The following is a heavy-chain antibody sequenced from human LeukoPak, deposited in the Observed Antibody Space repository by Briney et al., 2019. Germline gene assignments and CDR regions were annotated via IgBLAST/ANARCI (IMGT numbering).Heavy chain of an antibody. CDR2: IKQDGSEK. Sequence: GGSLRLSCAASGFTFSSSWMSWVRQAPGKGLEWVANIKQDGSEKYYVDSVKGRFTISRDNAKNSLYLQMNSLRAEDTAVYYCARDQREITFGGVTMVPFDYWGQGTLVTVSS. V-gene: IGHV3-7*01. J-gene: IGHJ4*02. D-gene: IGHD3-16*01. CDR3: ARDQREITFGGVTMVPFDY. CDR1: GFTFSSSW.